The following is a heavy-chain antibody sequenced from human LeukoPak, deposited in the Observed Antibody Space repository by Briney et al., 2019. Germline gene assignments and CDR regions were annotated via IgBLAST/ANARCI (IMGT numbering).Heavy chain of an antibody. J-gene: IGHJ6*03. CDR2: IRYDGSNK. CDR3: AKDGDTMSGTYYYDMDV. Sequence: GGSLRLSCTASGFTFSSYAMSWVRQAPGKGLEWVAFIRYDGSNKYYADSVKGRFTISRDNSKNTLYLQMNSLRGEDTAVYYCAKDGDTMSGTYYYDMDVWGKGTTVTIS. D-gene: IGHD1-26*01. CDR1: GFTFSSYA. V-gene: IGHV3-30*02.